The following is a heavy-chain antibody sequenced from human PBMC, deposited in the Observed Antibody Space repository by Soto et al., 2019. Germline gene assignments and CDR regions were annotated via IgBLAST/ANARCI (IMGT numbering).Heavy chain of an antibody. J-gene: IGHJ4*02. CDR2: INPNGGST. D-gene: IGHD3-3*01. V-gene: IGHV1-46*01. Sequence: ASVKVSCKASGYTFTSYYMHWARQAPGQGLEWMGIINPNGGSTSYAQKFQGRVTMTRDTSTSTVYMELSSLRSEDTAVYYCARGVFRVAPFYYWGQGTLVTVSS. CDR1: GYTFTSYY. CDR3: ARGVFRVAPFYY.